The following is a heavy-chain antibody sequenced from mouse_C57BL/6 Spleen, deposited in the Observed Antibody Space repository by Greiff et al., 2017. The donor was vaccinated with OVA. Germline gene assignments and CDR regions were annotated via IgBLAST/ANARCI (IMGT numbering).Heavy chain of an antibody. Sequence: DVKLVESGGGLVKPGGSLKLSCAASGFTFSDYGMHWVRQAPEQGLEWVAYISSGSSTIYYADTVKGRFTISRDNAKNTLFLHMTSLRSEDTAMYYCARRYDYPMDYWGQGTSVTVSS. D-gene: IGHD2-4*01. CDR1: GFTFSDYG. V-gene: IGHV5-17*01. J-gene: IGHJ4*01. CDR3: ARRYDYPMDY. CDR2: ISSGSSTI.